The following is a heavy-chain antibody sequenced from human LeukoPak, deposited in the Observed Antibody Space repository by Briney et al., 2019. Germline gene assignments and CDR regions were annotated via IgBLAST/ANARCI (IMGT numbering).Heavy chain of an antibody. CDR1: GFTFSSYG. CDR2: ISYDGSNK. Sequence: GESLRLSCAASGFTFSSYGMHWVRQAPGKGLEWVAVISYDGSNKYYADSVKGRFTISRDNSKNTLYLQMNSLRAEDTAVYYCAKDLSYYDSSGPFDYWGQGTLVTVSS. CDR3: AKDLSYYDSSGPFDY. D-gene: IGHD3-22*01. V-gene: IGHV3-30*18. J-gene: IGHJ4*02.